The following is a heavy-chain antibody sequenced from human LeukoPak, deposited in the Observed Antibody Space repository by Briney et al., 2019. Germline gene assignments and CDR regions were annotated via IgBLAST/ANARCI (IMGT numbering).Heavy chain of an antibody. Sequence: PGGSLRLSCAASGFTFSSYAMSWVRQAPGKGLEWVSAISGSGGSTYYADSVKGRFTISRDNSKNTLYLKMNSLRAEDTAVYYCAKSDCSGGSCYPNFDYWGQGTLVTVSS. CDR2: ISGSGGST. D-gene: IGHD2-15*01. J-gene: IGHJ4*02. CDR1: GFTFSSYA. V-gene: IGHV3-23*01. CDR3: AKSDCSGGSCYPNFDY.